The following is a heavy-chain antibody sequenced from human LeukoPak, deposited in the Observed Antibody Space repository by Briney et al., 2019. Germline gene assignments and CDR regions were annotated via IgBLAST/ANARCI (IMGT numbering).Heavy chain of an antibody. CDR3: VREAPFGAFDI. Sequence: GASVKVSCKTSGYTFTDYCMHWVRQAPGQRLEWMGWSNAGNGNTKYSQEFQGRVTVTRDTSASTAYMELSSLRSEDMAVYYCVREAPFGAFDIWGQGTMVTVSS. CDR2: SNAGNGNT. CDR1: GYTFTDYC. D-gene: IGHD2/OR15-2a*01. J-gene: IGHJ3*02. V-gene: IGHV1-3*02.